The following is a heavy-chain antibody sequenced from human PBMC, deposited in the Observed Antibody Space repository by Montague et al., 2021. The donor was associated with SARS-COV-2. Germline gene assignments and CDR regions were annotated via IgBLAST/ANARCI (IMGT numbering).Heavy chain of an antibody. CDR3: VRRPSRDGYGMDVSDI. Sequence: PALVKPTQTLTLTCTFSGFSLTTSGEAVGWIRQPPGKALEWLALIYWHDNKYYSPSLKKRLTITKDTSKNHVSLTLTNMDPVDTGTYYCVRRPSRDGYGMDVSDIWGQGTMVTVSS. D-gene: IGHD5-24*01. V-gene: IGHV2-5*01. J-gene: IGHJ3*02. CDR1: GFSLTTSGEA. CDR2: IYWHDNK.